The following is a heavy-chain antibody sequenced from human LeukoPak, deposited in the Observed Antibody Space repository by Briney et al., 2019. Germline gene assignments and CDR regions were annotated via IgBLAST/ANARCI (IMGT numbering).Heavy chain of an antibody. Sequence: ASVKVSCKTSGYTFTSHSITWVRQAPGQGLEWMGWISAYNGGTRYAQNLQGRVTMTTDTSTSTGYMQLTSLRSDDTAVYYCGRVDMATNKDYWGQGTLVTVSS. D-gene: IGHD5-24*01. V-gene: IGHV1-18*01. CDR3: GRVDMATNKDY. CDR2: ISAYNGGT. CDR1: GYTFTSHS. J-gene: IGHJ4*02.